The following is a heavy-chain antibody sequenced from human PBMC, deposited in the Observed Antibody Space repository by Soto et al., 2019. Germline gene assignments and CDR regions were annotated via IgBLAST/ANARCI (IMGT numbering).Heavy chain of an antibody. J-gene: IGHJ4*02. D-gene: IGHD3-22*01. CDR2: IYSGGST. V-gene: IGHV3-53*01. CDR3: ARGYDSSGYYPDY. Sequence: EVQLVESGGGLIQPGGSLRLSCAASGFTVSSNYMSWVRQAPGKGLEWVSVIYSGGSTYYADSVKGRFTISRDNSKNTLYLQMNSLRAEDTAVYYCARGYDSSGYYPDYWGQGTLVTVSS. CDR1: GFTVSSNY.